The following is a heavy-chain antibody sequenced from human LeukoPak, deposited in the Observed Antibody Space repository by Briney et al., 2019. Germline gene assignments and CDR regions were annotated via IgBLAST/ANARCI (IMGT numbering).Heavy chain of an antibody. CDR3: ARDRRPAITAAGFDY. J-gene: IGHJ4*02. V-gene: IGHV4-34*01. Sequence: PSETLSLTCAVYGGSFSGYYWSWIRQPPGKGLEWIGEINHSGSTNYNPSLKSRVTISVDTSKNQFSLKLSSVTAADTAVYYCARDRRPAITAAGFDYWGQGTLVTVSS. CDR2: INHSGST. CDR1: GGSFSGYY. D-gene: IGHD6-13*01.